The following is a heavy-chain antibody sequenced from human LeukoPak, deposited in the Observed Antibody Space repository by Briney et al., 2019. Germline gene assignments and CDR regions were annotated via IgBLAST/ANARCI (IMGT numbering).Heavy chain of an antibody. V-gene: IGHV1-2*02. CDR2: INPNSGGT. CDR1: GYTFTGYY. J-gene: IGHJ6*03. Sequence: GASVKVSCKASGYTFTGYYMHWVRQAPGQGLEWMGWINPNSGGTNYAQKFQGRVTMTRDTSISTAYMALSRLRSDHTAVYYCARGVLGDCSSGSCPGSYYYYYM. CDR3: ARGVLGDCSSGSCPGSYYYYYM. D-gene: IGHD2-15*01.